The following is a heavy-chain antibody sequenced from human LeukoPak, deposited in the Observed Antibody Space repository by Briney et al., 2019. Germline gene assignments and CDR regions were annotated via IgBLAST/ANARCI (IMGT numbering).Heavy chain of an antibody. J-gene: IGHJ4*02. Sequence: GSLRLSCAASGFTFNSYAMQWVRHAPGKGLEYISGIDSVGDSTYYANSVKGRFSISRDNSRNTVYLQMDSLKAEDMAVYYCARADCSSSSCYTVSYWGQGTLVTVSS. CDR3: ARADCSSSSCYTVSY. CDR2: IDSVGDST. D-gene: IGHD2-2*01. V-gene: IGHV3-64*01. CDR1: GFTFNSYA.